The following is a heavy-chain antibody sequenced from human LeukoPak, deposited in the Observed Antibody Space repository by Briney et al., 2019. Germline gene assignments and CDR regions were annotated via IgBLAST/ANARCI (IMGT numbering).Heavy chain of an antibody. Sequence: PSETLSLTCTVSGGSISSSYWSWIRQPPGKGLEWIGYILYSGSTNYNPTLKSRVTISVDTSKNQFSLKLSSVTAADTAVYYCARAGFERVDIVVVPAAYYFDYWGQGTLVTVSS. CDR1: GGSISSSY. J-gene: IGHJ4*02. V-gene: IGHV4-59*12. CDR3: ARAGFERVDIVVVPAAYYFDY. CDR2: ILYSGST. D-gene: IGHD2-2*03.